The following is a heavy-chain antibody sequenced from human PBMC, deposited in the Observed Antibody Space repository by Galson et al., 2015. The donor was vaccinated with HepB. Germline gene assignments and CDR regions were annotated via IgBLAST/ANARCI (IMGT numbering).Heavy chain of an antibody. V-gene: IGHV5-10-1*01. J-gene: IGHJ4*02. D-gene: IGHD3-22*01. CDR1: GYSFTSYW. CDR3: ARQGGYYYDSSGYAPEDY. CDR2: IDPSDSYT. Sequence: QSGAEVKKPGESLRISCKGSGYSFTSYWISWVRQMPGKGLEWMGRIDPSDSYTNYSPSFQGHVTISADKSISTAYLQWSSLKASDTAMYYCARQGGYYYDSSGYAPEDYWGQGTLVTFAS.